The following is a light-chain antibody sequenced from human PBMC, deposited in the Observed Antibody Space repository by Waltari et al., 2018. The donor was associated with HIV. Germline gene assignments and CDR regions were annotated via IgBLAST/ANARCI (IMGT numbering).Light chain of an antibody. CDR2: EVS. Sequence: QSALTQPASVSGSPGQSLTISCTGTSSEVGGYNYVSCYQQHPGKAPKLMIYEVSNRPSGVSNRFSGSKSGNTASLTISGLQAEDEADYYCSSYTSSSRVFGGGTKLTVL. V-gene: IGLV2-14*01. J-gene: IGLJ3*02. CDR1: SSEVGGYNY. CDR3: SSYTSSSRV.